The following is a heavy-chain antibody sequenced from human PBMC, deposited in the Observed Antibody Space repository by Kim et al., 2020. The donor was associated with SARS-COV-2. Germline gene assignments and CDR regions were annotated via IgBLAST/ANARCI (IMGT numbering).Heavy chain of an antibody. Sequence: GEALKISCKGSVYIFTNYWIGWVRQMPGKGLEWMGIIYPGDSESRYSPSFQGQVTISADKSISTAYLQWSSLEASDTAMYYCARVNNSNAENYGMDVWGQGTTVIVSS. CDR3: ARVNNSNAENYGMDV. D-gene: IGHD1-20*01. CDR2: IYPGDSES. CDR1: VYIFTNYW. V-gene: IGHV5-51*01. J-gene: IGHJ6*02.